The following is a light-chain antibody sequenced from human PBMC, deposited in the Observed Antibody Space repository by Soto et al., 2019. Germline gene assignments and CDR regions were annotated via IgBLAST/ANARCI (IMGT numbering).Light chain of an antibody. J-gene: IGKJ4*01. Sequence: DIQMTQSPSTLSASVGDRVTITCRASQSISSWLAWYQQKPGKAPKLLIYKAPSLESGVPSRFSGSGSGTEFTLTISSLQPDDFATYYCQQYKSSPLTFGGGTKVEIK. CDR3: QQYKSSPLT. CDR1: QSISSW. V-gene: IGKV1-5*03. CDR2: KAP.